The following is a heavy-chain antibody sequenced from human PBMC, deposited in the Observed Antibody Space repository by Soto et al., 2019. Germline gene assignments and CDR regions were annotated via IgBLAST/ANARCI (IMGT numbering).Heavy chain of an antibody. CDR3: ARDLSSRIRIFDY. D-gene: IGHD6-13*01. CDR2: INPNSGGT. Sequence: QVQLVQSGAEVKNPGASVKVSCKASGYTFTGYYMHWVRQAPGQGLEWMGWINPNSGGTNYAQKFQGRVTMTRDTSISTAYMELSRLRSDDTPMYYCARDLSSRIRIFDYWGQETLVTVSS. V-gene: IGHV1-2*02. CDR1: GYTFTGYY. J-gene: IGHJ4*02.